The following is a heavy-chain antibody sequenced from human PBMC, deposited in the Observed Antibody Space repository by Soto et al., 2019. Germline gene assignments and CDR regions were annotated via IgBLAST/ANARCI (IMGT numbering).Heavy chain of an antibody. Sequence: ASVKVSCKASGYTFTSYYMHWVRQAPGQGLEWMGIINPSGGSTSYAQKFQGRVTMTRDTSTSTVYMELSSLRSEDTAVHYCARDHYTIFGVVIGYYFDYWGQGTLVTVSS. CDR3: ARDHYTIFGVVIGYYFDY. CDR2: INPSGGST. D-gene: IGHD3-3*01. V-gene: IGHV1-46*01. CDR1: GYTFTSYY. J-gene: IGHJ4*02.